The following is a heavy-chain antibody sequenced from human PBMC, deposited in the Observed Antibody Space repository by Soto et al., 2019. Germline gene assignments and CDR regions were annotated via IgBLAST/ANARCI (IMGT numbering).Heavy chain of an antibody. CDR1: GFAFSDYS. J-gene: IGHJ4*02. CDR3: AKETYGSGWTPDS. V-gene: IGHV3-23*01. CDR2: ISGGGGNT. Sequence: DVQLLESGGGVVQSGGSLRLYCSASGFAFSDYSMHWVRQAPGKGPEWVSAISGGGGNTYYAGSVNGRFTISRDNSRNTLYLQMHSLRDDDTALYYCAKETYGSGWTPDSWGQGTRAIVSS. D-gene: IGHD6-19*01.